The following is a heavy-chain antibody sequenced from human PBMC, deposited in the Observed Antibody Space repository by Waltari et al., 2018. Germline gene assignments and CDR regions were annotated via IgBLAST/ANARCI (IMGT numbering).Heavy chain of an antibody. CDR2: ISGSGTST. CDR1: GFTFRPYS. CDR3: AKSRGSYSLDY. Sequence: EVQLLESGGGLVQPAGSLRLSCAASGFTFRPYSMNWVRQAPGKGLEWVSGISGSGTSTYYEDSVKGRFTISRDNSKNTLYLQMNSLRAEDTAVYYCAKSRGSYSLDYWGQGTLVTVSS. J-gene: IGHJ4*02. D-gene: IGHD1-26*01. V-gene: IGHV3-23*01.